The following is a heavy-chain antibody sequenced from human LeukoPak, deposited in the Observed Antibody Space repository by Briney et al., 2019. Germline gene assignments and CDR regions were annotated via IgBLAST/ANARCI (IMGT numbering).Heavy chain of an antibody. J-gene: IGHJ4*02. CDR1: GGSISSSSYY. D-gene: IGHD3-3*01. CDR3: ARGNGGATIFGVVILYYFDY. CDR2: IYYSGST. Sequence: SETLSLTCTVSGGSISSSSYYWGWIRQPPGKGLEWIGSIYYSGSTYYNPSLKSRVTISVDTSKNQFSLKLSSVTAADTAVYYCARGNGGATIFGVVILYYFDYWGQGTLVTVSS. V-gene: IGHV4-39*07.